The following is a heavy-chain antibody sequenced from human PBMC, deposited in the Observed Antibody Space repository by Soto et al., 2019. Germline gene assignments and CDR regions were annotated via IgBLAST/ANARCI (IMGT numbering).Heavy chain of an antibody. CDR2: INHSGST. CDR3: GRESLRYFDWFFFLDY. CDR1: GGSFSGYY. D-gene: IGHD3-9*01. Sequence: SETLSLTCAVYGGSFSGYYWSWIRQPPGKGLEWIGEINHSGSTNYNPSLKSRVTISVDTSKNQFSLKLSSVTAADTAVYYCGRESLRYFDWFFFLDYWGQGTLVTVSS. J-gene: IGHJ4*02. V-gene: IGHV4-34*01.